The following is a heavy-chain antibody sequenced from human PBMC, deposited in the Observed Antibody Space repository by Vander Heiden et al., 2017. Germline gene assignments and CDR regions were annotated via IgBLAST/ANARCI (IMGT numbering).Heavy chain of an antibody. CDR2: ISYDGSNK. Sequence: QVQLLEYGGGVVQPGRSLRLSCAASGFTFSSYAMHWVRQAPGKGLEWVAVISYDGSNKYYADSVKGRFTISRDNSKNTLYLQMNSLRAEDTAVYYCARGEYSSGWYISAFDIWGQGTMVTVSS. CDR3: ARGEYSSGWYISAFDI. J-gene: IGHJ3*02. D-gene: IGHD6-13*01. CDR1: GFTFSSYA. V-gene: IGHV3-30-3*01.